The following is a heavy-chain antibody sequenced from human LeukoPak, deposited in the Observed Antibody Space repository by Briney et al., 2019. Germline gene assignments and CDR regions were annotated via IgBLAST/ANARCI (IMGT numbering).Heavy chain of an antibody. CDR1: GFTFSSYG. V-gene: IGHV3-23*01. J-gene: IGHJ4*02. Sequence: GGSLRLSCAASGFTFSSYGMSWVRQAPGKGLEWFSAISGSGGSTYYAGSVKGRFTISRDNSKNTLYLQMNSLRAEDTAVYYCAKPDNWNDPNDYWGQGTLVTVSS. CDR2: ISGSGGST. D-gene: IGHD1-20*01. CDR3: AKPDNWNDPNDY.